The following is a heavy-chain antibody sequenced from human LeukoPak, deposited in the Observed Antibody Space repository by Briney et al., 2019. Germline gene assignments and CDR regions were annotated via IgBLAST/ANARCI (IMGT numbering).Heavy chain of an antibody. Sequence: GGSLRLSCAASGFTVSSNYMSWVRQAPGKGLEWVSIIYSGGSTFYADSVKGRFTISRDNARNSLYLQMNSLRAEDTALYYCAKDAGGFYYYYMGVWGKGTTVTISS. CDR1: GFTVSSNY. J-gene: IGHJ6*03. V-gene: IGHV3-53*05. D-gene: IGHD3-16*01. CDR2: IYSGGST. CDR3: AKDAGGFYYYYMGV.